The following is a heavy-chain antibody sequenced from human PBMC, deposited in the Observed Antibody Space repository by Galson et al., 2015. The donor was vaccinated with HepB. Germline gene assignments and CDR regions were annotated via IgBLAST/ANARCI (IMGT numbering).Heavy chain of an antibody. J-gene: IGHJ6*02. D-gene: IGHD1-14*01. CDR2: INHSGST. V-gene: IGHV4-34*01. Sequence: LSLTCAVYGGSFSGYYWSWIRQPPGKGLEWIGEINHSGSTNYNPSLKSRLTISVDTSKNQFSLKLSSVTAADTAVYYCASGRARYKQQQRALSYGMDVWGQGTTVTVSS. CDR3: ASGRARYKQQQRALSYGMDV. CDR1: GGSFSGYY.